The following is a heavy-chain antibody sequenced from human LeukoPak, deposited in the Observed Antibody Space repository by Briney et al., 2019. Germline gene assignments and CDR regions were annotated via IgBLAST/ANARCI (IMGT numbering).Heavy chain of an antibody. J-gene: IGHJ3*02. D-gene: IGHD3-9*01. V-gene: IGHV3-11*04. CDR1: GFSFTDYY. Sequence: GGSLRLSCAASGFSFTDYYMSWIRQAPAKGLEWVSYISSSGSTIYYADSVKGRFTISRDNAKNSLYLQMNSLRAEDTAVYYCARGYYDILTGYRIDAFDIWGQGTMVTVSS. CDR3: ARGYYDILTGYRIDAFDI. CDR2: ISSSGSTI.